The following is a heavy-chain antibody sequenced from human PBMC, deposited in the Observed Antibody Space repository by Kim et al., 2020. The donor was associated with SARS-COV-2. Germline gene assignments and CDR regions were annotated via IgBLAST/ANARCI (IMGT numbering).Heavy chain of an antibody. D-gene: IGHD6-13*01. Sequence: SETLSLTCTVSGGSISSSRYYWGWIRQPPGKGLEWIGSIYYSGSTYYNPSLKSRVTIFVDTSKNQFSLKLSSVTAADTAVYYCAREGPGTLNWFDPRGQGTLVTVSS. J-gene: IGHJ5*02. V-gene: IGHV4-39*01. CDR1: GGSISSSRYY. CDR2: IYYSGST. CDR3: AREGPGTLNWFDP.